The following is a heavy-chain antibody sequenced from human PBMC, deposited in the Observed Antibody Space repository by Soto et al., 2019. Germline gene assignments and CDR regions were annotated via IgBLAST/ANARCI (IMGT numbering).Heavy chain of an antibody. CDR3: ARDGVYSSSAGAFDI. V-gene: IGHV3-53*04. Sequence: GGSLRLSCAASGFTVSSNYMSWVRQAPGKGLEWVSVIYSGGSTYYADSVKGRFTISRHNSKNTLYLQMNSLRAEDTAVYYCARDGVYSSSAGAFDIWGQGTMVTVSS. CDR2: IYSGGST. CDR1: GFTVSSNY. D-gene: IGHD6-6*01. J-gene: IGHJ3*02.